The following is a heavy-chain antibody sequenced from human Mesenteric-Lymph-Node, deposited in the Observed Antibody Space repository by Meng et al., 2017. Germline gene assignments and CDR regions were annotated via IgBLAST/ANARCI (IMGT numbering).Heavy chain of an antibody. Sequence: VHLVPSGAGWMKPGDSVQVSAKTSGTTFITYAMHWVRQASGQRPEWMGWITAGNGNTKYSQKFQARVTITMDTSASTAYMELSSLRYEDTAVYYCARGPPGVVVAATPFDYWGQGTLVTVSS. CDR2: ITAGNGNT. CDR1: GTTFITYA. D-gene: IGHD2-15*01. V-gene: IGHV1-3*01. CDR3: ARGPPGVVVAATPFDY. J-gene: IGHJ4*02.